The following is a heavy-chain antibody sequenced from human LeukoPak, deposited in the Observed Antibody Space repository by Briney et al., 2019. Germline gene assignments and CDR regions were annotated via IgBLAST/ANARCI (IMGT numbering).Heavy chain of an antibody. V-gene: IGHV5-51*01. CDR2: IYPGDSDT. CDR3: ARKQNDFWSGYDGSTYAFDI. CDR1: GYSFTSYW. J-gene: IGHJ3*02. Sequence: GESLKISCNGSGYSFTSYWIGWGRQMPGKGLEWMGIIYPGDSDTRYSPSFQGHVTISGDKSISTAYLQWSSLKASDTAMYYCARKQNDFWSGYDGSTYAFDIWGQGTMVTVSS. D-gene: IGHD3-3*01.